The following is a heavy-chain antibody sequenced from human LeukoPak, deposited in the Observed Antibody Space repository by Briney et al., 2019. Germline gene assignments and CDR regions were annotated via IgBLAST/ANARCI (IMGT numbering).Heavy chain of an antibody. CDR1: GFTFSGYS. D-gene: IGHD3-16*01. J-gene: IGHJ4*02. V-gene: IGHV3-21*01. CDR3: ARGGDAVDY. Sequence: PGGSLRLSCAASGFTFSGYSMNWVRQAPGKGLEWVSSISSSSSYIYYADSVKVRFTISSNNAKTSVYLQMNSLRAEDTAVYCGARGGDAVDYWGQGTLVTVSS. CDR2: ISSSSSYI.